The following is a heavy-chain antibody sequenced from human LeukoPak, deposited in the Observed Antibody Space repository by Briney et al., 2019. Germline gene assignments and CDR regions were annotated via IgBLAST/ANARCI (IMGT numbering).Heavy chain of an antibody. Sequence: SSVKVSCKASGGTFSSYAISSVRQAPGQRRECMGGIIPIVGTANYAQKFHGRVTTTADESTSTAYMELRSLRSEDTAVYYCARVQWIQSGTPDYWGQGTLVTVSS. D-gene: IGHD5-18*01. V-gene: IGHV1-69*13. J-gene: IGHJ4*02. CDR2: IIPIVGTA. CDR3: ARVQWIQSGTPDY. CDR1: GGTFSSYA.